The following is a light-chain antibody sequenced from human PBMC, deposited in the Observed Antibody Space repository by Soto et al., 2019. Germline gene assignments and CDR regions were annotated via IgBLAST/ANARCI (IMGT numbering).Light chain of an antibody. V-gene: IGKV1-5*01. CDR2: DAS. CDR3: SRSNSPIT. Sequence: NRMTQSPSTLSASVGDRVIITCRASQSISSWLAWYQQKPGKAPKFLIYDASSLESGVPSRFSGSGSGTEFTLTISSLQPDAFATYYCSRSNSPITFRQG. J-gene: IGKJ5*01. CDR1: QSISSW.